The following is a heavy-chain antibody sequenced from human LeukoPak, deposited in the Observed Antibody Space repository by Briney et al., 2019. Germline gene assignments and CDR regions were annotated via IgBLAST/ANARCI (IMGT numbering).Heavy chain of an antibody. D-gene: IGHD6-13*01. CDR3: ARGPGYSSSWYNWFDP. J-gene: IGHJ5*02. CDR1: GDSVSSNSAA. V-gene: IGHV6-1*01. CDR2: TYYRSKWYN. Sequence: SQTLSLTCAISGDSVSSNSAAWNWIRQSPSRGLEWLGRTYYRSKWYNDYAVSVKSRITINPDTSKNQFSLQLNSVTPEDTAVYYCARGPGYSSSWYNWFDPWGQGTLVTVSS.